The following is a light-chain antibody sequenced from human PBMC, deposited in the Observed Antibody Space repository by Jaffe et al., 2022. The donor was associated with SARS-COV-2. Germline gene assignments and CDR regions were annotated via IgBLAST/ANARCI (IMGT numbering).Light chain of an antibody. CDR1: QSVLYNKNY. CDR2: WAS. Sequence: DIVMTQSPDSLAVSLGERATINCKSSQSVLYNKNYLAWYQQKPGQPPKLLIYWASTRESGVPDRFSGSGSGTDFTLTISSLQAEDVAVYYCQQYYSTPQTFGQGTKVEIK. J-gene: IGKJ1*01. CDR3: QQYYSTPQT. V-gene: IGKV4-1*01.